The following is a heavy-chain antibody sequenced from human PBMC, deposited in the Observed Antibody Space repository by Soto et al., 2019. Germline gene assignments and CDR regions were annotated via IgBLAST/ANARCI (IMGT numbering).Heavy chain of an antibody. V-gene: IGHV1-2*02. CDR2: INPNTGGK. J-gene: IGHJ5*02. CDR1: GYTFTDYY. D-gene: IGHD6-6*01. Sequence: QVQLVQSGAEVKKPGASVKVSCKASGYTFTDYYMHWVRQPPGQGLEWMGWINPNTGGKNYAQKFQGRVTMTSDTSITTVYMELTRLTSDDTAVYYCARAPSRYITSSKWFDTWGQGALVTVSS. CDR3: ARAPSRYITSSKWFDT.